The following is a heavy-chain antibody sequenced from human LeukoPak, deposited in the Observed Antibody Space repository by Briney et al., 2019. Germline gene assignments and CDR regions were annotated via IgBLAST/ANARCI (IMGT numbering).Heavy chain of an antibody. CDR3: FKQKTAYEILTGYYHNWFDP. CDR1: DGSIRSGDYY. CDR2: NHSIWST. Sequence: PSKTLSINFNVTDGSIRSGDYYVSLIRQPPANGLDWIGYNHSIWSTYYDPSLKSRVTISVDTSKNQFSLQLSSVTAADTAVFFCFKQKTAYEILTGYYHNWFDPWGQGTLVTVSS. D-gene: IGHD3-9*01. V-gene: IGHV4-30-4*01. J-gene: IGHJ5*02.